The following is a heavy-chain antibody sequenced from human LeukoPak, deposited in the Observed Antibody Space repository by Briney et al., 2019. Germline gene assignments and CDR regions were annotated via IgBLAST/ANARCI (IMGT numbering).Heavy chain of an antibody. Sequence: GGSLRLSCAASGITFSSYGMSWVRQAPGKGLEWVSSISSTGGTTYYADSVKGRFTISRDNSKNTLYLQMNSLRAEDTAIYYCVTHNWNDWGQGTLVTVSS. CDR1: GITFSSYG. V-gene: IGHV3-23*01. D-gene: IGHD1-20*01. J-gene: IGHJ4*02. CDR2: ISSTGGTT. CDR3: VTHNWND.